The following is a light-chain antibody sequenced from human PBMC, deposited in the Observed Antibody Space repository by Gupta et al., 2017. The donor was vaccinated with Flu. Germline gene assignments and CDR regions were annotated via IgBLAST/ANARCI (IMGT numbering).Light chain of an antibody. CDR2: GNN. CDR1: SVRTYY. V-gene: IGLV3-19*01. J-gene: IGLJ1*01. Sequence: TTSITGTGDSVRTYYASWYQQKQGQAPVFFIEGNNSRPSGIPERFAGSTSGNTASLTITGAQAEDEADYYCQSRESTRNPYVCGPGTKITV. CDR3: QSRESTRNPYV.